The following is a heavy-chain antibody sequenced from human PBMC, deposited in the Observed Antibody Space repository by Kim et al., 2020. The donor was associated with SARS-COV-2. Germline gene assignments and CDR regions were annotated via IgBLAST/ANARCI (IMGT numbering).Heavy chain of an antibody. J-gene: IGHJ4*02. Sequence: SETLSLTCTVSGGSISSSSYYWGWIRQPPGKGLEWIGTIYYSGSTQYNPSLKSRVTISVDTSKNQFSLKLSSVTAADTAMYYCARCGYIYGSDFDYWGQGTLVTVSS. CDR1: GGSISSSSYY. CDR2: IYYSGST. D-gene: IGHD5-18*01. CDR3: ARCGYIYGSDFDY. V-gene: IGHV4-39*07.